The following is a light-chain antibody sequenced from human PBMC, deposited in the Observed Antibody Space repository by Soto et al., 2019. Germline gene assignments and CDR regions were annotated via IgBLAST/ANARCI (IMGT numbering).Light chain of an antibody. CDR2: AAS. J-gene: IGKJ3*01. V-gene: IGKV1-39*01. CDR3: QQSYSTLVT. CDR1: QSISSY. Sequence: LSASVGDRVTITCRASQSISSYLNWYQQKPGKAPKLLIYAASSLQSGVPSRFSGSGSGTDFTLTISSLQPEDFATYYCQQSYSTLVTFGPGTKVDIK.